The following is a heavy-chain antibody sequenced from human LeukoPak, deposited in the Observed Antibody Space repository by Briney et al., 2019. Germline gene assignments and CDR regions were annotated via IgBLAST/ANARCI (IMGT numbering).Heavy chain of an antibody. CDR3: ARGVLGTAAETKYQLLSGRYNWFDP. V-gene: IGHV4-30-2*01. J-gene: IGHJ5*02. CDR1: GGSISSGGYS. D-gene: IGHD2-2*01. Sequence: SETLSLTCAVSGGSISSGGYSWSWIRQPPGKGLEWIGYIYHSGSTYYNPSLKSRVTISVDRSKNQFSLKLSSVTAADTAVYYCARGVLGTAAETKYQLLSGRYNWFDPWGQGTLVTVSS. CDR2: IYHSGST.